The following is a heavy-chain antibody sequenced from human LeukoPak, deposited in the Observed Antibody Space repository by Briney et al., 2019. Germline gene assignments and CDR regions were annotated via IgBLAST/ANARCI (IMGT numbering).Heavy chain of an antibody. CDR3: AREWFLDY. CDR2: IYPGDSDT. V-gene: IGHV5-51*01. D-gene: IGHD3-3*01. J-gene: IGHJ4*02. CDR1: GYRFSNHW. Sequence: GESLQISRQGSGYRFSNHWIAWVRQVPGKGLEWMGIIYPGDSDTRYSPSFQGQVTISADKSISTAYLQWSSLKASDTAMYYCAREWFLDYWGQGTLVTVSS.